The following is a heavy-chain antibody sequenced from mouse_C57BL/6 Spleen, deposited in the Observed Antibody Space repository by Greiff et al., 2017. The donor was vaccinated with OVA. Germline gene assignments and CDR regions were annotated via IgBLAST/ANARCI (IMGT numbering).Heavy chain of an antibody. CDR2: IYPGDGDT. Sequence: QVQLKESGPWRVKPGASGKICCKASGYAFRSSWMNLVKPRPGKGLEWIGRIYPGDGDTNYNGKFKGKATLTADKSSSTAYMQLSSLTSEDSAVYFCARGSYYDYDEGFARCCEVTLVTVSA. CDR1: GYAFRSSW. J-gene: IGHJ3*01. CDR3: ARGSYYDYDEGFAR. D-gene: IGHD2-4*01. V-gene: IGHV1-82*01.